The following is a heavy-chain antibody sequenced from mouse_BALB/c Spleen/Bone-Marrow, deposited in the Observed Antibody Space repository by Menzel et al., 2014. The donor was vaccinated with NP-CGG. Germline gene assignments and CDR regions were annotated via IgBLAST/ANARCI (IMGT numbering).Heavy chain of an antibody. CDR1: GFNIKDTY. CDR3: ARPIFL. CDR2: IDPANGNT. V-gene: IGHV14-3*02. J-gene: IGHJ4*01. Sequence: EVKLVESGAELVRPGASVKLSCTASGFNIKDTYMHWVKQRPEQGLEWIGRIDPANGNTKYDPKFQGKATITADTSSNTAYLQLCSLTSEDTAVYYCARPIFLWGQGTSVTVSS.